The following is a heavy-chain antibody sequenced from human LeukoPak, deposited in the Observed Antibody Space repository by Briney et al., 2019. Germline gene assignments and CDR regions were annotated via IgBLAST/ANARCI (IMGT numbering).Heavy chain of an antibody. CDR1: GFTFSSYG. Sequence: SGGSLRLSCAASGFTFSSYGMHWVRQAPGKGLEWVAVISYDGSNRYYADSVKGRFTISRDNAKSSLYLQMNSLRPEDTAVYYCARGASDLDYWGQGTLVTVSS. CDR2: ISYDGSNR. CDR3: ARGASDLDY. J-gene: IGHJ4*02. V-gene: IGHV3-30*03.